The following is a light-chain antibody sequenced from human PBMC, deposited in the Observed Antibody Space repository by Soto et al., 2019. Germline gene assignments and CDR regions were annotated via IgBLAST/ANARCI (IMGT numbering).Light chain of an antibody. J-gene: IGLJ1*01. V-gene: IGLV2-14*01. CDR3: CSYAGSRTYL. CDR1: SSDVGGYTY. CDR2: EVS. Sequence: SVLTQPASVSGSPGQSITISCTGTSSDVGGYTYVSWFQQHPGKAPKLMIYEVSNRPSGVSNRFSGSKSGNTASLTISGLQTEDEADYYCCSYAGSRTYLFGTGTKVTV.